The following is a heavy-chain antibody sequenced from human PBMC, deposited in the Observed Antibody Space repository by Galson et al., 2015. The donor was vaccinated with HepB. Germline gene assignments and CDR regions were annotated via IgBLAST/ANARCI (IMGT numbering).Heavy chain of an antibody. CDR3: AREPLDCSSTSCYHYYYYGMDV. J-gene: IGHJ6*02. Sequence: SVKVSCKASGGTFSSYAISWVRQAPGQGLEWMGGIIPIFGTANYAQKFQGRVTITADESTSTAYMELSSLRSEDTAVYYCAREPLDCSSTSCYHYYYYGMDVWGQGTTVTVSS. CDR2: IIPIFGTA. V-gene: IGHV1-69*13. D-gene: IGHD2-2*01. CDR1: GGTFSSYA.